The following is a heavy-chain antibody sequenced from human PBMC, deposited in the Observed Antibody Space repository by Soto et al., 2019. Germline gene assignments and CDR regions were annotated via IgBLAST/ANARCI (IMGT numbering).Heavy chain of an antibody. Sequence: ASVKVSCKASGYTFTSYGINWVRQAPGQGLEWMGWISAYNGNTNYAQKLQGRVTMTTDTSTSTAYMELRSLRSDDTAVYYCARYRAEARYYYYYGMDVWGQGTTVTVS. CDR1: GYTFTSYG. V-gene: IGHV1-18*01. CDR3: ARYRAEARYYYYYGMDV. J-gene: IGHJ6*02. CDR2: ISAYNGNT. D-gene: IGHD1-26*01.